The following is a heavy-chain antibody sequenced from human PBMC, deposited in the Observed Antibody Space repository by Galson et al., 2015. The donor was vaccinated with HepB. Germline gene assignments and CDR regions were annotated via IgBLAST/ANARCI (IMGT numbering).Heavy chain of an antibody. Sequence: SLRLSCAASGFTFSSYAMSWVRQAPGKGPEWVSSISGSGGNTYYADSVKGRFTISRDNSQNTLYLQMNTLTVEDTAMYYCTSTMVTQFDYWGQGALVTVSS. CDR1: GFTFSSYA. V-gene: IGHV3-23*01. D-gene: IGHD4-23*01. CDR3: TSTMVTQFDY. J-gene: IGHJ4*02. CDR2: ISGSGGNT.